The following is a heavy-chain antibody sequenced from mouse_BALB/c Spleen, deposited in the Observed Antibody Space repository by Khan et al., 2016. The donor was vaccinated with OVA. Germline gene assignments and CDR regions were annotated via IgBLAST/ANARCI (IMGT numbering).Heavy chain of an antibody. CDR2: INTYTGEP. V-gene: IGHV9-3-1*01. Sequence: QIQLVQSGPELKKPGETVKISCMASGYTFTNYGMDWVKQAPGKGLKWMGWINTYTGEPTYADDFKGRFAFSLETSASTAYLQINNLKNEDTATYFSARREYYRSFAYWGQGTLVTVSA. CDR1: GYTFTNYG. J-gene: IGHJ3*01. CDR3: ARREYYRSFAY. D-gene: IGHD2-14*01.